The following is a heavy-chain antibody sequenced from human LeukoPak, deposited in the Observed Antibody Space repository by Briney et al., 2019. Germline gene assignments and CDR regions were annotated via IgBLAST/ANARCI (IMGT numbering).Heavy chain of an antibody. Sequence: GRSLRLSCAASGVTFSRNAMHWVRQAPGKGREWGTVIWYDGSNKYYADSVKGRFTISRDNSKNTLYLQMNSLRVEDTALYYCVSRDGYSYGLDYRGQGTPVTASS. CDR2: IWYDGSNK. CDR3: VSRDGYSYGLDY. CDR1: GVTFSRNA. V-gene: IGHV3-33*01. D-gene: IGHD5-18*01. J-gene: IGHJ4*02.